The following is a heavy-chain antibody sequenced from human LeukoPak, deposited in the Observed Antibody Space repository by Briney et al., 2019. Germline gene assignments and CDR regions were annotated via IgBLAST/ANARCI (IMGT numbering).Heavy chain of an antibody. J-gene: IGHJ4*02. CDR3: ALGGAYGSGWYLAY. D-gene: IGHD6-19*01. CDR2: IYSGGST. V-gene: IGHV3-66*01. CDR1: GFTVSSNY. Sequence: GGSLRLSCAASGFTVSSNYMSWVRQAPGKGLEWVSVIYSGGSTYYADSVKGRFTISRDNSKNTLYLQMNSLRAEDTAVYYCALGGAYGSGWYLAYWGQGTLVTVSS.